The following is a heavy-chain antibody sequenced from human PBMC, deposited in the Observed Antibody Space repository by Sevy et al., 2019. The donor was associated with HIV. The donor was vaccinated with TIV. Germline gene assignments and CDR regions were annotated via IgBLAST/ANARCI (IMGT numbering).Heavy chain of an antibody. CDR2: ISFDGADD. CDR1: GFTFNSFS. Sequence: GGSLRLSCAASGFTFNSFSMHWVRQAPDKGLEWVATISFDGADDHYAHSVKGRFTISRDNSRNSLYLQMNSLRSEDTALYYCALERLSSNVAGYFQNWGQGTLVTVSS. J-gene: IGHJ1*01. V-gene: IGHV3-30*01. D-gene: IGHD1-1*01. CDR3: ALERLSSNVAGYFQN.